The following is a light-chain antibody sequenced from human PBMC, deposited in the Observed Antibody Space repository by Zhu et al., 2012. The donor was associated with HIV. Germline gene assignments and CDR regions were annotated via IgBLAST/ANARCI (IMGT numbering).Light chain of an antibody. CDR1: QSVETNF. CDR3: QQYGLSPDYS. Sequence: ESVLTQSPATLSLSPGERATLSCRAGQSVETNFLAWYQQKPGQAPRLLIYGTSSRATGIPDRFSGSGSGTDFTLTISRVEPEDFAVYYCQQYGLSPDYSFGQGTRARDQT. V-gene: IGKV3-20*01. J-gene: IGKJ2*03. CDR2: GTS.